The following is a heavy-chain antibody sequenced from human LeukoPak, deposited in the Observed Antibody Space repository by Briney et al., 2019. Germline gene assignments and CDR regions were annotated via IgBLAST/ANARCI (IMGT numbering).Heavy chain of an antibody. J-gene: IGHJ4*02. CDR1: GFIFSSYP. CDR3: AREEPAGSTDY. CDR2: VSGDGGTT. D-gene: IGHD1-14*01. V-gene: IGHV3-64*01. Sequence: GGSLRLSCVASGFIFSSYPMHWVPQAPGKGLEYVSVVSGDGGTTYYTKSVKGRFTISRDNSKNTLYLQMGSPREEDMAVYYCAREEPAGSTDYWGQGTLVTVSS.